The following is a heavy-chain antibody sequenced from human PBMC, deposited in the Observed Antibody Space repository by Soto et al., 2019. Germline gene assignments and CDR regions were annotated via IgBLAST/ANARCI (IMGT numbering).Heavy chain of an antibody. J-gene: IGHJ6*02. D-gene: IGHD2-2*01. CDR3: ARGVSPDIVVVPAAAVGMDV. Sequence: SETLSLTCTVSGGSISSYYWSWTRQPAGKGLEWIGRIYTSGSTNYNPSLKSRVTMSVDTSKNQFSLKLSSVTAADTAVYYCARGVSPDIVVVPAAAVGMDVWGQGTTVTVSS. CDR2: IYTSGST. CDR1: GGSISSYY. V-gene: IGHV4-4*07.